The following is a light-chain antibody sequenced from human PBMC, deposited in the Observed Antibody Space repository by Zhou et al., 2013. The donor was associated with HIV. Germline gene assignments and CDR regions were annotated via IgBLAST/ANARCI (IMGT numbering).Light chain of an antibody. CDR2: ASS. CDR3: QQSYSTPPWT. Sequence: DIQMTQSPSSLSASVGDRVTITCRASQSISSYLNWYQQKPGKAPKLLIYASSSLYSGVPSRFSGSGSGTDFTLTISSLQTEDFATYYCQQSYSTPPWTFGQGTKVEIK. CDR1: QSISSY. V-gene: IGKV1-39*01. J-gene: IGKJ1*01.